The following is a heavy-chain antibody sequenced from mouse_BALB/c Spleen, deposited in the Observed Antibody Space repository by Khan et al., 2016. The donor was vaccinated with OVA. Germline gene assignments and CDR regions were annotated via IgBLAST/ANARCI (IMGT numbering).Heavy chain of an antibody. D-gene: IGHD1-1*01. CDR1: GYSITSDYA. V-gene: IGHV3-2*02. J-gene: IGHJ2*02. Sequence: EVQLQESGPGLVKPSQSLSLTCTVTGYSITSDYAWNWIRQFPGNKLEWMGFISYSGTNKYNPSLKSRISITRDTSRNQFFLQLNSVTIEDTATYYCARIYGGDFDYWGQGTSLTVSS. CDR2: ISYSGTN. CDR3: ARIYGGDFDY.